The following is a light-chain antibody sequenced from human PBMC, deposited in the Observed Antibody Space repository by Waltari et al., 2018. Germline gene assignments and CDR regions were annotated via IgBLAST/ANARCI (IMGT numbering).Light chain of an antibody. Sequence: DIQMTQSPSSLPASVGDTATITCQATHDVSMRLNWVQQKPGKPPKLLIYDASKLEAGVPSRFSGSGSGTYFTLTISSLEPEDFATYYCQQYESLIAFGQGTRLEIK. J-gene: IGKJ5*01. CDR1: HDVSMR. CDR3: QQYESLIA. V-gene: IGKV1-33*01. CDR2: DAS.